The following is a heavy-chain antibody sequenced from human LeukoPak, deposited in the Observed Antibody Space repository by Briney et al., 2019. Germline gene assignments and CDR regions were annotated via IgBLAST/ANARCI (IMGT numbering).Heavy chain of an antibody. J-gene: IGHJ5*02. Sequence: SETLSLTCTVSGGSISSGDYYWSWIRQPPGKGLEWIGYTYYSGSTYYNPSLKSRVTISVDTSKSQFSLKLISVTAADTAVYYCARXYYYDSRIDPWGQGTLVTVSS. CDR1: GGSISSGDYY. D-gene: IGHD3-22*01. CDR3: ARXYYYDSRIDP. V-gene: IGHV4-30-4*01. CDR2: TYYSGST.